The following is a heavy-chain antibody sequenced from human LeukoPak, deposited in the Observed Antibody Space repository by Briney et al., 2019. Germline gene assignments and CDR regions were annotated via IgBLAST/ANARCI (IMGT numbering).Heavy chain of an antibody. CDR2: ISNRGSTI. D-gene: IGHD1-26*01. CDR3: ARAMREHFDY. CDR1: GFTFSDYY. V-gene: IGHV3-11*01. J-gene: IGHJ4*02. Sequence: GGSLRLSCAASGFTFSDYYMRWIRQAPGKGLECVSYISNRGSTIYYADSVKGRFTISRDNAKKSLFLQMNSLRAEDTAVYYCARAMREHFDYWGQGTLVTVSS.